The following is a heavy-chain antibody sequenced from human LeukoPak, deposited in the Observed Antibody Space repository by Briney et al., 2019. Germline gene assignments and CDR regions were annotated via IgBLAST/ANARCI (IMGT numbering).Heavy chain of an antibody. CDR3: ARSIPYGTTWYGRSDY. V-gene: IGHV3-7*03. Sequence: PGGSLRLSCAASGFPFSSDSMTWVRQAPGKGLEWVANIKPDGTTKFYVDSVKGRFTISRDNALNSLYLQMNSLRAEDTAIYYCARSIPYGTTWYGRSDYWGQGTLVTVSS. CDR2: IKPDGTTK. CDR1: GFPFSSDS. D-gene: IGHD6-13*01. J-gene: IGHJ4*02.